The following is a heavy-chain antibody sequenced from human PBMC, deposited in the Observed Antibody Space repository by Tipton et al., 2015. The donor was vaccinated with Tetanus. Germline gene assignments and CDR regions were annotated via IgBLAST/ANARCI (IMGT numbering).Heavy chain of an antibody. CDR3: ARDDGYTGLNS. Sequence: TLSLTCAVSGASISSIYSWSWIRQPPGKGLEWIGYVFRSGSADYNPSLKSRVNISLDRSENQISLMLTSVTAADAAVYFCARDDGYTGLNSWGQGALVAVST. D-gene: IGHD5-24*01. J-gene: IGHJ4*02. CDR2: VFRSGSA. CDR1: GASISSIYS. V-gene: IGHV4-30-2*01.